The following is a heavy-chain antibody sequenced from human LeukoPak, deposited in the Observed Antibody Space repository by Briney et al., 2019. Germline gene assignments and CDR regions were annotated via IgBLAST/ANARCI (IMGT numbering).Heavy chain of an antibody. CDR3: ASSSSGSHDYFDN. V-gene: IGHV4-39*01. CDR1: GGSISSSNYF. D-gene: IGHD1-26*01. CDR2: IYYSGGT. J-gene: IGHJ4*02. Sequence: EPSETLSLTCAVSGGSISSSNYFWGWIRQPPGKGLEWIGSIYYSGGTFYNPSLQTRVTISVDTSKRQFSLKLSSVTAADTAVYHCASSSSGSHDYFDNWGQGTLATVSS.